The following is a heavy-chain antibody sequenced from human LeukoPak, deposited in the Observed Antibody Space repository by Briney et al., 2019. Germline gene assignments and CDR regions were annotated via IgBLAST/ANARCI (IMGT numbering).Heavy chain of an antibody. V-gene: IGHV3-53*01. CDR1: GFTVSSNY. D-gene: IGHD3-10*02. Sequence: SGGSLRLSCAASGFTVSSNYMSWVRQAPGKGLEWVSVIYSGGSTYYADSVKGRFTISRDNAKNFLYLQMNSLRAEDTAVYYCAELGITMIGGVWGKGTTVTISS. CDR3: AELGITMIGGV. J-gene: IGHJ6*04. CDR2: IYSGGST.